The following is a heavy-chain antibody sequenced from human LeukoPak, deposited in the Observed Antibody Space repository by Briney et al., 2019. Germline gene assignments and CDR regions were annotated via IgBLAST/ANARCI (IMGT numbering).Heavy chain of an antibody. Sequence: GGSLRLSCAASGLTFSLYTMNWARQAPGKGLEWVSCINSSGEHIHYADSVKGRFTISRDNAKNSLSLQMDSVTADDTALYFCTRDGALSQSCSDRWGQETLVTVSS. CDR1: GLTFSLYT. CDR3: TRDGALSQSCSDR. J-gene: IGHJ5*02. D-gene: IGHD2-15*01. CDR2: INSSGEHI. V-gene: IGHV3-21*01.